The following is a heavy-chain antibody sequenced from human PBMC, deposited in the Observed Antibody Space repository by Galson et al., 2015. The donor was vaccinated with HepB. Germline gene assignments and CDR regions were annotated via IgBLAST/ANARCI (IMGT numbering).Heavy chain of an antibody. Sequence: SVKVSCKASGGTFSSYAISWVRQAPGQGLEWMGGIIPIFGTANYAQKFQGRVTITADESTSTAYMELSSLRSEDTAVYYCARGHKALVYASHYYYYMDVWGKGTTVTVSS. V-gene: IGHV1-69*13. J-gene: IGHJ6*03. CDR3: ARGHKALVYASHYYYYMDV. CDR1: GGTFSSYA. CDR2: IIPIFGTA. D-gene: IGHD2-8*01.